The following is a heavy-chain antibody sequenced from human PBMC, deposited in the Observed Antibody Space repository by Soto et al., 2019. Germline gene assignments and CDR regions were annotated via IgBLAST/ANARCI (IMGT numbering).Heavy chain of an antibody. D-gene: IGHD6-13*01. CDR1: GFTFSNAW. V-gene: IGHV3-15*07. Sequence: GGSLRLSCAASGFTFSNAWMNWVRQAPGKGLEWVGRIKSKTDGGTTDYAAPVKGRFTISRDDSKNTLYLQMNSLKTEDTAVYYCTTDGRSEQQLVQGAFDIWGQGTMVTVSS. J-gene: IGHJ3*02. CDR2: IKSKTDGGTT. CDR3: TTDGRSEQQLVQGAFDI.